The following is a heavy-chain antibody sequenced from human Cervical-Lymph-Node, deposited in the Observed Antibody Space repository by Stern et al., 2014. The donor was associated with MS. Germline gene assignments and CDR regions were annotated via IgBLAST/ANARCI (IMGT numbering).Heavy chain of an antibody. CDR1: GASITSHF. V-gene: IGHV4-59*11. CDR3: ARATDL. Sequence: VQLLESGPGLLRPSETLSLTCTVSGASITSHFWTWIRQPPGKGLEWIGYFYYPGTTNYNASLKGRVAISIDSSKTQFSLRLSSVTAADTAVYYCARATDLWGQGTLVTVSS. CDR2: FYYPGTT. J-gene: IGHJ5*02.